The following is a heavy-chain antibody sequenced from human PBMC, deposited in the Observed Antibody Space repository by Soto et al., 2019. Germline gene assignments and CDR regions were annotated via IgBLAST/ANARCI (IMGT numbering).Heavy chain of an antibody. Sequence: ASLKVSCKGSGYSFTSYWIGWVRQMPGKGLEWMGIIYPGDSDTRYSPSFQGQVTISADKSISTAYLQWSSLKASDTAMYYCARTQIGIVGVNYYYYGMDVWGQGTTVTVSS. D-gene: IGHD1-26*01. CDR1: GYSFTSYW. CDR3: ARTQIGIVGVNYYYYGMDV. CDR2: IYPGDSDT. J-gene: IGHJ6*02. V-gene: IGHV5-51*01.